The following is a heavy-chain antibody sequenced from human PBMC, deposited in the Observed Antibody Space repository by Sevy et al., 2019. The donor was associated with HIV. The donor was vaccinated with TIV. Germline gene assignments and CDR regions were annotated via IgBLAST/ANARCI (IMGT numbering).Heavy chain of an antibody. CDR3: AKATEYDSSGVDY. V-gene: IGHV3-33*06. CDR2: IWHDGSNK. J-gene: IGHJ4*02. D-gene: IGHD3-22*01. CDR1: GFSFSSYG. Sequence: GGSLRLSCAASGFSFSSYGMHWVRQAPGKGLEWVAVIWHDGSNKYYADSVKGRFTISRDNSKNTLYLQLNTLTAEDTAMYYCAKATEYDSSGVDYWGQGTLVTVSS.